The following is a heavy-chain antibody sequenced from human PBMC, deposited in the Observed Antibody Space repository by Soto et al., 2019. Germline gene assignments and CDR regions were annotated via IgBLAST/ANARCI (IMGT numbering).Heavy chain of an antibody. D-gene: IGHD3-10*01. Sequence: SETLSLTCTVSGGSISSYYWSWIRQPPGKGLEWIGYIYYSGSTNYNPSLKSRVTISVDTSKNQFSLKLSSVTAADTAVYYCARGGPYYGSGSVDYWGQGTLVTVSS. CDR3: ARGGPYYGSGSVDY. CDR1: GGSISSYY. CDR2: IYYSGST. V-gene: IGHV4-59*01. J-gene: IGHJ4*02.